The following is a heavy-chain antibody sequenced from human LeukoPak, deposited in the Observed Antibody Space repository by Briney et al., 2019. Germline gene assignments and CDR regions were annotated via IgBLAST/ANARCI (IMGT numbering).Heavy chain of an antibody. V-gene: IGHV6-1*01. CDR2: TYYRSKWYN. D-gene: IGHD6-19*01. CDR3: AKSTYSSGWYVEAPNWYFDL. J-gene: IGHJ2*01. CDR1: GDSVSSDSAA. Sequence: SQTLSLTCAISGDSVSSDSAAWNWIRQSPSRGLEWLGRTYYRSKWYNDYAVSVKSRITINPDTSKNQFSLQLNSVTPEDTAVYYCAKSTYSSGWYVEAPNWYFDLWGRGTLVTVSS.